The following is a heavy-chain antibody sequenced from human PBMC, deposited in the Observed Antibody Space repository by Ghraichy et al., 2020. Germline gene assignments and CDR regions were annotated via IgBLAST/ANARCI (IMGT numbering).Heavy chain of an antibody. Sequence: GGSLRLSCAASGFTFSSYGMHWVRQAPGKGLEWVAFIRYDGSNKYYADSVKGRFTISRDNSKNTLYLQMNSLRAEDTAVYYCAKDVMDGYTVPFDYWGQGTLVTVSS. V-gene: IGHV3-30*02. CDR3: AKDVMDGYTVPFDY. CDR2: IRYDGSNK. CDR1: GFTFSSYG. J-gene: IGHJ4*02. D-gene: IGHD5-24*01.